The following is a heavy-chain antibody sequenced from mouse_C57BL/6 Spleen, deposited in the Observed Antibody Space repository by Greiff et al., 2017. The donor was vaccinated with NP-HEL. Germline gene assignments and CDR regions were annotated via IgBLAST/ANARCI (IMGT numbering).Heavy chain of an antibody. CDR2: IDPSDSYT. CDR3: ARRGTFYYFDY. Sequence: QVQLQQPGAELVKPGASVKLSCKASGYTFTSYWMQWVKQRPGQGLEWIGEIDPSDSYTNSNQKFKGKATLTVDTSSSTAYMQLSSLTSEDSAVYYCARRGTFYYFDYWGKGTTLTVSS. J-gene: IGHJ2*01. V-gene: IGHV1-50*01. CDR1: GYTFTSYW.